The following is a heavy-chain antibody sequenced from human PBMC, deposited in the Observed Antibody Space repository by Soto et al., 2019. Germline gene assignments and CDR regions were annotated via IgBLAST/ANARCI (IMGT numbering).Heavy chain of an antibody. V-gene: IGHV4-34*01. J-gene: IGHJ4*02. CDR1: GGSFSGYY. CDR3: AREGAGIAAFDY. CDR2: INHSGST. D-gene: IGHD6-13*01. Sequence: SETLSLTCAVYGGSFSGYYWSWIRQPPGKGLEWIGEINHSGSTNYNPSLKSRVTISVDTSKNQFSLKLSSVTAADTAVYYCAREGAGIAAFDYWGQGTLVTVSS.